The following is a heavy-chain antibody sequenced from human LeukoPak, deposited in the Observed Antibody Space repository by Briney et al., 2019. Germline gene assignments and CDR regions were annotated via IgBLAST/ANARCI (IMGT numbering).Heavy chain of an antibody. D-gene: IGHD5-12*01. CDR1: GFTFSSYA. CDR2: ISGSGGST. CDR3: ARNRGWLQFDY. J-gene: IGHJ4*02. Sequence: QPGGSLRLSCAASGFTFSSYAMSWVRQAPGKGLEWVSAISGSGGSTYYADSVKGRFTISRDNAKTSLYLQMDSLRAEDTAVYYCARNRGWLQFDYWGQGTLVTVSS. V-gene: IGHV3-23*01.